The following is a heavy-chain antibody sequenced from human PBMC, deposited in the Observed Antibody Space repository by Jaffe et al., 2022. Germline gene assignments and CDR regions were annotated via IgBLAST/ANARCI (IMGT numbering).Heavy chain of an antibody. D-gene: IGHD6-6*01. CDR1: GGSISSYY. J-gene: IGHJ6*03. CDR3: ARSAQLNYYYYYYMDV. V-gene: IGHV4-59*01. Sequence: QVQLQESGPGLVKPSETLSLTCTVSGGSISSYYWSWIRQPPGKGLEWIGYIYYSGSTNYNPSLKSRVTISVDTSKNQFSLKLSSVTAADTAVYYCARSAQLNYYYYYYMDVWGKGTTVTVSS. CDR2: IYYSGST.